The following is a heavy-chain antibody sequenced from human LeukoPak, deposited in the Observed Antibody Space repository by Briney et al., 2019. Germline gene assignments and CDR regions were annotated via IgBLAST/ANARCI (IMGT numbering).Heavy chain of an antibody. D-gene: IGHD3-22*01. CDR1: GGSISSSSYY. Sequence: SETLSLTCTVSGGSISSSSYYWGWIRQPPGKGLEWIGSIYYSGSTYYNPSLKSRVTISVDTSKNEFSLKLSSVTAADTAVYYCARQGDSSGCYYFDYWGQGTLVTVSS. V-gene: IGHV4-39*01. J-gene: IGHJ4*02. CDR3: ARQGDSSGCYYFDY. CDR2: IYYSGST.